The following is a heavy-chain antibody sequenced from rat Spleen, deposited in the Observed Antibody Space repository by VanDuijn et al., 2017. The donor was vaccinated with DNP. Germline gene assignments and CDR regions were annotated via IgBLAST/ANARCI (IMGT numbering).Heavy chain of an antibody. CDR3: ARHVLPLRVWDY. J-gene: IGHJ2*01. V-gene: IGHV5-22*01. D-gene: IGHD1-4*01. CDR1: GFNFSDYN. Sequence: EVQLVESGGGLVQPGRSVKLSCAASGFNFSDYNMAWVRQAPTKGLEWVAYIRYDGGSIHYGDSVKGRFTIFRDNAKSTLYLQMNSLRSEDMATYYCARHVLPLRVWDYWGQGVMVTVSS. CDR2: IRYDGGSI.